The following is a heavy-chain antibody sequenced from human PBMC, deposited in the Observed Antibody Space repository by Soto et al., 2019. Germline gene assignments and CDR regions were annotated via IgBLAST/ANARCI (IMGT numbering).Heavy chain of an antibody. D-gene: IGHD1-7*01. V-gene: IGHV3-48*01. Sequence: GGSLRLSCVASDSRFIFGKSSMTWVRQAPGKGLEWISFISSSSSSINYADSVKGRFTISRDNAKNSLYLQMNSLRAEDTAVYYCARDTHWNYVFRVIWGQGTLVTVSS. CDR1: DSRFIFGKSS. CDR3: ARDTHWNYVFRVI. CDR2: ISSSSSSI. J-gene: IGHJ4*02.